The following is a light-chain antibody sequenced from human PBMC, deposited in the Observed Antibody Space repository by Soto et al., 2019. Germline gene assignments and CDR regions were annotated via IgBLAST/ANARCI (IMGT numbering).Light chain of an antibody. Sequence: EVVLTQSPVTLSLSPGERATLSCRASQSFRGLLAWYQQKPGQAPRLLIYDAYNRATGIPPRFSGSGSGTDFTLTISRLEPEDSAVYYCQQRHMWPITFGQGTRLDIK. CDR3: QQRHMWPIT. J-gene: IGKJ5*01. CDR2: DAY. V-gene: IGKV3-11*01. CDR1: QSFRGL.